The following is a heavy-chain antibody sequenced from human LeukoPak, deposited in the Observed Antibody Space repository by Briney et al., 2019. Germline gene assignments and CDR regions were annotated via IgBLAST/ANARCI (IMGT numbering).Heavy chain of an antibody. CDR3: ARGGQEYTGMGDLDH. V-gene: IGHV4-34*01. D-gene: IGHD5-18*01. J-gene: IGHJ4*02. CDR1: GGSFSGYY. CDR2: INHSGST. Sequence: SETLSLTCAVYGGSFSGYYWSWIRQPPGKGLEWIGEINHSGSTNYNPSLKSRVTISVDTSKNQFSLKLSSVTAADTAVYYCARGGQEYTGMGDLDHWGQGTLVTVSS.